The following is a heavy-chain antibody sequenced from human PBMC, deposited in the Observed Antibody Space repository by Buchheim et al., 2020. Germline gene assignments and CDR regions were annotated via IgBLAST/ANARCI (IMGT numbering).Heavy chain of an antibody. J-gene: IGHJ4*02. CDR1: GLTFNDAW. Sequence: EVQLVESGGGLVKPGGSLRLSCVASGLTFNDAWMSWVRQAPGKGLEWVGRIKSKGDGGTADYAAPVKGRFTIPRDDSKNIIYLQMNTLQIEDTAVYYCTTGLWFGKLRALHLEYWGQGTL. V-gene: IGHV3-15*01. CDR2: IKSKGDGGTA. D-gene: IGHD3-10*01. CDR3: TTGLWFGKLRALHLEY.